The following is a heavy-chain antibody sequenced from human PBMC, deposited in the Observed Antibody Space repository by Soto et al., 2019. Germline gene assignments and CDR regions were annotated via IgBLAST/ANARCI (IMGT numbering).Heavy chain of an antibody. J-gene: IGHJ3*02. CDR1: GYTFTSYG. CDR3: ARDHGSGWDPDAFDI. Sequence: ASVKVSCKASGYTFTSYGISWVRQAPGQGLEWMGWRSAYNGNTNYAQKLQGRGTMTTDTSTSTAYMELGGLRSDGRAVYYCARDHGSGWDPDAFDIWGQGTMGTV. CDR2: RSAYNGNT. V-gene: IGHV1-18*01. D-gene: IGHD6-19*01.